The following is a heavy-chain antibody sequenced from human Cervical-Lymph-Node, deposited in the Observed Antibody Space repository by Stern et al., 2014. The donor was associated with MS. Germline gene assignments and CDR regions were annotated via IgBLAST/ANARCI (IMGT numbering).Heavy chain of an antibody. Sequence: EVQLEESGGGLVKPGGSLRLSCAASGFIFSNAWMSWVRQAPGKGLEWVARTKSKTDGWTIDYAAPVKGRFTISRDDSKNMVFLQMNNLKSEDAAVYYCTTAGIFWGQGTLVAVSS. V-gene: IGHV3-15*01. CDR2: TKSKTDGWTI. CDR3: TTAGIF. CDR1: GFIFSNAW. J-gene: IGHJ1*01.